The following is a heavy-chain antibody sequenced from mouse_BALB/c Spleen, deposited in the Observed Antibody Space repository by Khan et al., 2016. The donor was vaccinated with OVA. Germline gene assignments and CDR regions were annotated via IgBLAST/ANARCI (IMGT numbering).Heavy chain of an antibody. CDR3: TRVAYYYDSEGFAY. Sequence: EVELVVSGGDLVKPGGSLKLSCAASGFTFSTYGMSWVRQTLDKRLEWVATVITCGSYTYYPDSVKGRLTISRDNAKNTLYLQMNGLKSEDTAMFYCTRVAYYYDSEGFAYWGQGTLVTVSA. CDR1: GFTFSTYG. D-gene: IGHD1-1*02. V-gene: IGHV5-6*01. CDR2: VITCGSYT. J-gene: IGHJ3*01.